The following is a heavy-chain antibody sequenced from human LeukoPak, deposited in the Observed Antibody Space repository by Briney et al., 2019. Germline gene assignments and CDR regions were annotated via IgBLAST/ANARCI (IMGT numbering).Heavy chain of an antibody. CDR2: IYYSGST. Sequence: PSETLSLTCGVSGGSVSSTNWWTWIRQPPGKRLEWIGYIYYSGSTNYNPSLKSRVTISVDTSKNHFSLKLSSVTAADTAVYYCARELVGSYGAWYAFDFRGQGTMVTVSS. J-gene: IGHJ3*01. V-gene: IGHV4-61*03. D-gene: IGHD5-18*01. CDR3: ARELVGSYGAWYAFDF. CDR1: GGSVSSTNW.